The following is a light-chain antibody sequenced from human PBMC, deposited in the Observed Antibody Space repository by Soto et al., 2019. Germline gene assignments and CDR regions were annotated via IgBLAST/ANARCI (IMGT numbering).Light chain of an antibody. CDR2: GAS. CDR1: QSVSSSY. CDR3: QQGRT. J-gene: IGKJ1*01. V-gene: IGKV3-20*01. Sequence: EIVLTQSPGTLSLTTGERATLSCRASQSVSSSYLAWYQQKPGQAPRLLIYGASSRATGIPDRFSGSGSGTDFTLTISRLEPEDFAVYYCQQGRTFGQGTKVEIK.